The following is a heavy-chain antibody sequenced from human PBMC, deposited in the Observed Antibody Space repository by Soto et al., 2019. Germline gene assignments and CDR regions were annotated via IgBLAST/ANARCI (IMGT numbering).Heavy chain of an antibody. CDR3: ARGSGWYFH. D-gene: IGHD6-19*01. Sequence: QVQLQESGPGLVKPSETLSLTCTVSGDSISGSSWSWIRQPPGKGLECIAYMYFSGSTNYNPSLKSRVTISVDTSKNRFSLKLSSVTAADTAVYYCARGSGWYFHWGQGTLVTVSS. V-gene: IGHV4-59*01. CDR2: MYFSGST. J-gene: IGHJ4*02. CDR1: GDSISGSS.